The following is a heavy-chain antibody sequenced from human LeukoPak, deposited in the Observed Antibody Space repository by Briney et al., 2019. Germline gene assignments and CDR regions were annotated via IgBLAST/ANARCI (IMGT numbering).Heavy chain of an antibody. CDR3: ARVAHPAAAGFDY. CDR1: GGSISSYY. D-gene: IGHD6-13*01. Sequence: PSETLSLTCTVSGGSISSYYWSWIRQPPGKGLEWIGYIYYSGSTNYNPSLKSRVTISVDTSKNQFSLKLGSVTAADTAVYYCARVAHPAAAGFDYWGQGTLVTVSS. CDR2: IYYSGST. V-gene: IGHV4-59*12. J-gene: IGHJ4*02.